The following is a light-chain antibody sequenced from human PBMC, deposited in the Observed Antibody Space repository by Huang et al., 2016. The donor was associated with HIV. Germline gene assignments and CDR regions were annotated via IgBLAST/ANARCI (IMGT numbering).Light chain of an antibody. Sequence: AIQLTQSPSSLSASLGDAVTITCRASPGISSALAWYQQKPGKSPKLLIYDASTLESGVTARLSGSASGTDFTLTISSLQPEDFATYYCQQCSFFGGGTKVEIK. CDR3: QQCSF. CDR1: PGISSA. J-gene: IGKJ4*01. CDR2: DAS. V-gene: IGKV1-13*02.